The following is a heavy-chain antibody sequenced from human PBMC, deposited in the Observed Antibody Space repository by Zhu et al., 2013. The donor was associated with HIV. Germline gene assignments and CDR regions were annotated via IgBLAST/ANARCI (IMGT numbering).Heavy chain of an antibody. CDR2: INPNSGGT. J-gene: IGHJ4*02. CDR1: GYTFTGYY. CDR3: ARDYYYDSSGSKPNFDY. V-gene: IGHV1-2*02. D-gene: IGHD3-22*01. Sequence: VQLVQSGAEVKKPGASVKVSCKASGYTFTGYYMHWVRQAPGQGLEWMGWINPNSGGTNYAQKFQGRVTMTRDTSISTAYMELSRLRSDDTAVYYCARDYYYDSSGSKPNFDYWGQGTLVTVSS.